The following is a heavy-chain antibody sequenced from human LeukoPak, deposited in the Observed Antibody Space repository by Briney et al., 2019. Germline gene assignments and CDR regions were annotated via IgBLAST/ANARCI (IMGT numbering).Heavy chain of an antibody. J-gene: IGHJ4*02. D-gene: IGHD6-13*01. V-gene: IGHV1-46*01. CDR1: GYTFTSYY. CDR2: INPSGGST. Sequence: ASVKVSCKASGYTFTSYYIHWVRQAPGQGLEWMGIINPSGGSTTYAQKFQGRVAMTRDTSTSRVYMEVSSLRSEDAAVYYCARTYSSSDEFDYWGQGTLVTVSS. CDR3: ARTYSSSDEFDY.